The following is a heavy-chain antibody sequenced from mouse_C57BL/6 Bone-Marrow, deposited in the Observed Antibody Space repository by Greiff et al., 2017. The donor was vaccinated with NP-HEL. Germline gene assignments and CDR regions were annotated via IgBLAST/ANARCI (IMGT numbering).Heavy chain of an antibody. J-gene: IGHJ1*03. CDR1: GYAFTNYL. CDR3: ARSKFTTVVGERYFDV. V-gene: IGHV1-54*01. Sequence: VQLQQSGAELVRPGTSVKVSCKASGYAFTNYLIEWVKQRPGQGLEWIGVINPGSGGTNYNEKFKGKATLTADKSSSTAYMQLSSLTSEDSAVYFCARSKFTTVVGERYFDVWGTGTTVTVSS. D-gene: IGHD1-1*01. CDR2: INPGSGGT.